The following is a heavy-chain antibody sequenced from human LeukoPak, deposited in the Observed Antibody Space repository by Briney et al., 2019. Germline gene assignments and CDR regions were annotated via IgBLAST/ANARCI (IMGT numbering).Heavy chain of an antibody. CDR3: AKGDIVATTVPFDY. D-gene: IGHD5-12*01. J-gene: IGHJ4*02. CDR2: FSGSGGNT. Sequence: GGSLRLSCAASGFTFSGYAMSWVRQAPGKGLEWVSTFSGSGGNTHYADSVKGRFTISRDNSKNTLYLQMNSLRAEDTAVYYCAKGDIVATTVPFDYWGQGTLVTVSS. V-gene: IGHV3-23*01. CDR1: GFTFSGYA.